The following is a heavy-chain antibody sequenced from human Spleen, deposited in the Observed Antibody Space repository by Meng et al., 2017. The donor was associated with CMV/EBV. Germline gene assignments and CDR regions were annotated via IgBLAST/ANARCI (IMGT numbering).Heavy chain of an antibody. J-gene: IGHJ4*02. CDR3: ARQGSGSYLSGHFDY. V-gene: IGHV4-39*01. CDR2: IYYSGST. Sequence: GGSIGSSSYDWGWIRQPPGKGLEWIGSIYYSGSTYYNPSLKSRVTISVDTSKNQFSLKLSSVTAADTAVYYCARQGSGSYLSGHFDYWGQGTLVTVSS. CDR1: GGSIGSSSYD. D-gene: IGHD1-26*01.